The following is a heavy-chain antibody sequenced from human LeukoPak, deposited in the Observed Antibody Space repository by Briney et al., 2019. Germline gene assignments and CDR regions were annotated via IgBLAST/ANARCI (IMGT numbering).Heavy chain of an antibody. CDR2: IIPIFGTA. Sequence: ASVKVSCKASGGTFSSYAISWVRQAPGQGLEWMGGIIPIFGTANYAQKFQGRVTITADESTSTAYMELSSLRSEDTAVYYCAKEGSGGSFDYWGQGTLVTVSS. CDR1: GGTFSSYA. D-gene: IGHD2-15*01. V-gene: IGHV1-69*13. J-gene: IGHJ4*02. CDR3: AKEGSGGSFDY.